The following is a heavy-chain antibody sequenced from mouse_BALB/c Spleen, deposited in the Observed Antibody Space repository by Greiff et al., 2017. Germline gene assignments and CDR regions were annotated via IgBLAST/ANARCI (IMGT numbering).Heavy chain of an antibody. D-gene: IGHD2-4*01. V-gene: IGHV1-5*01. CDR3: TGLYDYAWFAY. CDR1: GYTFTSYW. J-gene: IGHJ3*01. CDR2: IYPGNSDT. Sequence: VQLKQSGTVLARPGASVKMSCKASGYTFTSYWMHWVKQRPGQGLEWIGAIYPGNSDTSYNQKFKGKAKLTAVTSTSTAYMELSSLTNEDSAVYYCTGLYDYAWFAYWGQGTLVTVSA.